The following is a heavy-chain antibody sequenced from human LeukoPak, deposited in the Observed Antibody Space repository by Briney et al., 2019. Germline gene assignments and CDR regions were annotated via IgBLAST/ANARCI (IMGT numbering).Heavy chain of an antibody. CDR1: GCTFSSYA. V-gene: IGHV3-23*01. CDR3: AKDPEAYYYDSSGFPLGY. CDR2: ISGSGGST. Sequence: GALRLPCAASGCTFSSYAMSWVRQAPGKGLEWVSAISGSGGSTYYADSVKGRFTISRDNSKNTLYLQMNSLRAEDTAVYYCAKDPEAYYYDSSGFPLGYWGQGTLVTVSS. J-gene: IGHJ4*02. D-gene: IGHD3-22*01.